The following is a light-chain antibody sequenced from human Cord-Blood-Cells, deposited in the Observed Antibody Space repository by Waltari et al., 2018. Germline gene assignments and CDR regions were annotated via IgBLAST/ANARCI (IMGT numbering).Light chain of an antibody. J-gene: IGLJ1*01. CDR1: SSDVGGYNY. V-gene: IGLV2-11*01. CDR3: CSYAGSYTFV. Sequence: QSALTQPRSVSGSPGQSVTISCTGTSSDVGGYNYVSWYQQHPGKAPKLMNYDVSKRPSGVPDRFSGSKSGNTASLTSSGLQAEDEADYYCCSYAGSYTFVFGTGTKVTVL. CDR2: DVS.